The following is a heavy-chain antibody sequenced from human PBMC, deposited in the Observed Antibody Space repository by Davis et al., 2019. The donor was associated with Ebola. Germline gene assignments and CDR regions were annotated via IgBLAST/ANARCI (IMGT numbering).Heavy chain of an antibody. D-gene: IGHD1-26*01. Sequence: GESLKISCTASGFTCSRYWMHWFRAAPGKRLEGVSTVGTSADRYYADSVKGRFTISRDNSKNTLYLQMNGLRVEDTAIYYCAKDTSNIWFDIWGQGTNVTVSS. CDR3: AKDTSNIWFDI. CDR2: VGTSADR. CDR1: GFTCSRYW. J-gene: IGHJ3*02. V-gene: IGHV3-23*01.